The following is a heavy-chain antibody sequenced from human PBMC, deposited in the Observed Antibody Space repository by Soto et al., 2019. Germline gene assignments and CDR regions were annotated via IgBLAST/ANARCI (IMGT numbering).Heavy chain of an antibody. J-gene: IGHJ4*02. CDR1: GFTFSSYA. Sequence: EVQLLESGGGLLQPGGSLRLSCAASGFTFSSYAMSRFRQAPGTGLEWVSALSGSGGSTYYADSVKGRFTISRDNSKNTLSLQMSSLRAADTAIYYCARDRYCSGGSCYLNYWGQGTLVTVSS. CDR3: ARDRYCSGGSCYLNY. CDR2: LSGSGGST. D-gene: IGHD2-15*01. V-gene: IGHV3-23*01.